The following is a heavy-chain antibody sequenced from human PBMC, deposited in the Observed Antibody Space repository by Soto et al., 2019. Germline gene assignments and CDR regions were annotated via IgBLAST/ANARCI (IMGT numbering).Heavy chain of an antibody. CDR2: IYYSGST. CDR1: GVSISSGGYY. J-gene: IGHJ2*01. CDR3: ARAPKINRNGFDL. Sequence: QVPLQEAGPVLVKPSQTLSLTFTVSGVSISSGGYYWSWIRQHPGPGLEWIGYIYYSGSTYYNPSLKSRVTISVDTANIQFCLKLRSVTAADTGVYFFARAPKINRNGFDLWGRGTLVTVSS. V-gene: IGHV4-31*03.